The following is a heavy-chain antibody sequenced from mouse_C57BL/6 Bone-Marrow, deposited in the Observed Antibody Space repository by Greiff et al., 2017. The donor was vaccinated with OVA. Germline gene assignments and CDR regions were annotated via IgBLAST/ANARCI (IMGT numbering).Heavy chain of an antibody. CDR1: GYAFSSSW. D-gene: IGHD2-4*01. V-gene: IGHV1-82*01. Sequence: QVQLQQSGPELVKPGASVKISCKASGYAFSSSWMNWVKQRPGKGLEWIGRIYPGDGDTNYNGKFKGKATLTADKSSSTAYMQLSSLTSEDSAVYFCARRGVIYYDYDPFAYWGQGTLVTVSA. CDR2: IYPGDGDT. J-gene: IGHJ3*01. CDR3: ARRGVIYYDYDPFAY.